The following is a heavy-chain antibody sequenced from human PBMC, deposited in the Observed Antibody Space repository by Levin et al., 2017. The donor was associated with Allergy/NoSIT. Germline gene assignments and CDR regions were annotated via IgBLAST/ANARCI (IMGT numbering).Heavy chain of an antibody. Sequence: ASVKVSCKASGYTFTNYGVSWVRQFPGQWLEWMGWISGYNGNTIYPQKLQGRVTLTIDTSTTTVFMELRGLTSDDTALYYCARDGVYDFRSPHYWGYFDLWGQGTLVTVSS. CDR3: ARDGVYDFRSPHYWGYFDL. CDR1: GYTFTNYG. D-gene: IGHD3/OR15-3a*01. J-gene: IGHJ5*02. V-gene: IGHV1-18*01. CDR2: ISGYNGNT.